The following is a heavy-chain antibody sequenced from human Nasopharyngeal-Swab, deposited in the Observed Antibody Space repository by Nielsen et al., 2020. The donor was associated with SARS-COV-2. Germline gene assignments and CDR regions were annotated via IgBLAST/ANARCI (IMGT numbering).Heavy chain of an antibody. D-gene: IGHD5-18*01. Sequence: VRQAPGKGLEWVSYISSSSSTIYYADSVKGRFTISRDNAKNSLYLQMNSLRDEDTAVYYCARAPIYSYGYGYYGMDVWGQGTTVTVSS. CDR3: ARAPIYSYGYGYYGMDV. J-gene: IGHJ6*02. V-gene: IGHV3-48*02. CDR2: ISSSSSTI.